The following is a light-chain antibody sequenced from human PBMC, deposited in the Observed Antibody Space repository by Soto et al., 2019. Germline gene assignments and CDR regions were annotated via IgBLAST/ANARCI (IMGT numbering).Light chain of an antibody. CDR2: EVN. J-gene: IGLJ1*01. V-gene: IGLV2-14*01. CDR1: SSDVGGSTY. Sequence: QSALTEPASVSGSPGQSITSSCTGTSSDVGGSTYVSWYQQHPGRAPQLMIYEVNNRPSGVSDRFSGSKSGNTASLTISGLQAEDEADYYCSSYTSSSTPYVFGTGTKVTVL. CDR3: SSYTSSSTPYV.